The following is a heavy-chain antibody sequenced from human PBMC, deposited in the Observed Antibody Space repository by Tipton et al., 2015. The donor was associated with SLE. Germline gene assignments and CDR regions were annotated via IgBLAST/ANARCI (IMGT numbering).Heavy chain of an antibody. J-gene: IGHJ4*02. CDR3: ATPGYYGSGSSVAY. CDR1: GDSVSSNGAA. D-gene: IGHD3-10*01. V-gene: IGHV6-1*01. CDR2: TYYRSEWYT. Sequence: PGLVKPSQTLSLTCAISGDSVSSNGAAWNWIRQSPSRGLEWLGRTYYRSEWYTDYALSVKSRITINPDTSRNQFSLQLSSVTAADTAVYYCATPGYYGSGSSVAYWGQGMLVTVSS.